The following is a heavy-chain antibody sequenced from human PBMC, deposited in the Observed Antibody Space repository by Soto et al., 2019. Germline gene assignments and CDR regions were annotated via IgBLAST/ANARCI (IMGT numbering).Heavy chain of an antibody. CDR2: IYWDDDK. V-gene: IGHV2-5*02. Sequence: QITLRESGPTRVKPTQTLTLTCTFSGFSLSARPAAVGWIRQPPGKALERLALIYWDDDKRYSPSLMSRLTIAKDTSKNQVVLTMTNMDPLDTAIYYCVHRAGIDGNWNGGYVDYWGQGALVTVSS. J-gene: IGHJ4*02. CDR1: GFSLSARPAA. CDR3: VHRAGIDGNWNGGYVDY. D-gene: IGHD1-1*01.